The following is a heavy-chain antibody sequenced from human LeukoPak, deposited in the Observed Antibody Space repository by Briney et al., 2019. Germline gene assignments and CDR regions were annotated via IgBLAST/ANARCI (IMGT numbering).Heavy chain of an antibody. CDR3: ARGAGGKTDY. D-gene: IGHD2-8*02. CDR2: ISSSSSYI. J-gene: IGHJ4*02. Sequence: GGSLRLSCAASGFTFSSYSMNWVRQAPGKGLEWVSSISSSSSYIYYADSVKGRFTISKDNAKNSLYLQMNSLRAEDTAVYYCARGAGGKTDYWGQGTLVTVSS. V-gene: IGHV3-21*01. CDR1: GFTFSSYS.